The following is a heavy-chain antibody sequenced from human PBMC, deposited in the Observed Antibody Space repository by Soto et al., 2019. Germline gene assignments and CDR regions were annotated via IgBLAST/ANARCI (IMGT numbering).Heavy chain of an antibody. CDR1: GFTFSSYG. J-gene: IGHJ4*02. V-gene: IGHV3-30*18. CDR2: ISYDGSNK. D-gene: IGHD5-12*01. Sequence: GGSLRLSCAASGFTFSSYGMHWVRQAPGKGLERVAVISYDGSNKYYADSVKGRFTISRDNSKNTLYLQMNSLRAEDTAVYYCAKDNGEGTGWISPDYWGQGTLVTVSS. CDR3: AKDNGEGTGWISPDY.